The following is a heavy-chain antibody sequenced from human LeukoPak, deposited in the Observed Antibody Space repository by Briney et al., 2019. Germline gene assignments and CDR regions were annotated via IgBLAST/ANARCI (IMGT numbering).Heavy chain of an antibody. CDR1: GGFFSGYY. J-gene: IGHJ3*02. CDR3: ARTIAVVRATDAFDI. Sequence: SETLSLTCAVHGGFFSGYYWSWIRQPPGKGLEWIGEINHSGSTNYNPSLKSRVTISVDTSKNQFSLKLSSVTAADTAVYYCARTIAVVRATDAFDILGQGTMVTVSS. D-gene: IGHD5-18*01. CDR2: INHSGST. V-gene: IGHV4-34*01.